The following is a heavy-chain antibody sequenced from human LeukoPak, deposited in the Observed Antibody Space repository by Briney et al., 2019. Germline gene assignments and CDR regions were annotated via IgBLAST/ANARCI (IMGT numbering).Heavy chain of an antibody. Sequence: GGSLRLSCAASGFTFSSYAMSWVCQAPGKGLEWVSAISGSGGSTYYADSVKGRFTISRDNSKNTLYLQMNSLRAEDTAIYYCAKSKGYCSSTSCYTNLDYWGQGTLVTVSS. CDR2: ISGSGGST. D-gene: IGHD2-2*02. J-gene: IGHJ4*02. CDR1: GFTFSSYA. CDR3: AKSKGYCSSTSCYTNLDY. V-gene: IGHV3-23*01.